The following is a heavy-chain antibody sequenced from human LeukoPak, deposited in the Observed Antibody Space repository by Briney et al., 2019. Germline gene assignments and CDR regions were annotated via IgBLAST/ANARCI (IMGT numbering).Heavy chain of an antibody. CDR1: GFTFSSYG. CDR2: ISYDGSNK. Sequence: GRSLRLSCAASGFTFSSYGMHWVRQAPGKGLEWVAVISYDGSNKYYADSVKGRFTISRDNSKNTLYLQMNSLRAEDTAVYYCARGRIVIAPHDYWGQGTLVTVSS. V-gene: IGHV3-30*19. CDR3: ARGRIVIAPHDY. D-gene: IGHD3-22*01. J-gene: IGHJ4*02.